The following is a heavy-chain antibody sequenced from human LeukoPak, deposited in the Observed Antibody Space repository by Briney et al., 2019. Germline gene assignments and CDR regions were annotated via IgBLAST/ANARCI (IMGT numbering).Heavy chain of an antibody. J-gene: IGHJ4*02. CDR1: GGSISSSSYY. CDR3: ARVPLPGSTLLSSGPYYFDY. D-gene: IGHD6-19*01. Sequence: SETLSLTCTVSGGSISSSSYYWGWIRQPPGKGLEWMGSIYYSGSTYYNPSLKSRVTISVDTSKNQFSLKLSSVTAADTAVYYCARVPLPGSTLLSSGPYYFDYWGQGTLVTVSS. CDR2: IYYSGST. V-gene: IGHV4-39*01.